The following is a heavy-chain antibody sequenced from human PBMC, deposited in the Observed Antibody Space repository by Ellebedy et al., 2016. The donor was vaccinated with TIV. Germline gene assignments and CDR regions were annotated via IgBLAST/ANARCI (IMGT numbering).Heavy chain of an antibody. CDR3: AVVAGSWYFDL. Sequence: PGGSLRLSCSASGFTFSSFAMHWIRKGPGKRPEYVSAINGNGGSAFYADSVKGRFTVSRDNSKNTMFLQMSSLRAEDTALYYCAVVAGSWYFDLWGRGTLVTVSS. CDR1: GFTFSSFA. V-gene: IGHV3-64D*09. J-gene: IGHJ2*01. D-gene: IGHD6-19*01. CDR2: INGNGGSA.